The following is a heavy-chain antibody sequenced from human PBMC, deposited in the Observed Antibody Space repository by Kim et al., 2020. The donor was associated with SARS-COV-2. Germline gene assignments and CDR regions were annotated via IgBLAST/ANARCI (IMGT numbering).Heavy chain of an antibody. CDR1: GGSISSSSYY. CDR3: ASLSYYGSGSYPYYYYGMDV. D-gene: IGHD3-10*01. V-gene: IGHV4-39*01. Sequence: SETLSLTCTVSGGSISSSSYYWGWIRQPPGKGLEWIGSIYYSGSTYYNPSLKSRVTISVDTSKNQFSLKLSSVTAADTAVYYCASLSYYGSGSYPYYYYGMDVWGQGTTVTVSS. CDR2: IYYSGST. J-gene: IGHJ6*02.